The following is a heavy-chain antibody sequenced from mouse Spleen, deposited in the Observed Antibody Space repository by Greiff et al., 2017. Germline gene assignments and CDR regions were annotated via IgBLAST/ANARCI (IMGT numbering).Heavy chain of an antibody. Sequence: EVKLMESGGGLVKPGGSLKLSCAASGFTFSSYAMSWVRQSPEKRLEWVAEISSGGSYTYYPDTVTGRFTISRDNAKNTLYLQMSSLRSEDTAMYYCARSYGNDWYFDVWGAGTTVTVSS. V-gene: IGHV5-9-4*01. J-gene: IGHJ1*01. D-gene: IGHD2-1*01. CDR3: ARSYGNDWYFDV. CDR1: GFTFSSYA. CDR2: ISSGGSYT.